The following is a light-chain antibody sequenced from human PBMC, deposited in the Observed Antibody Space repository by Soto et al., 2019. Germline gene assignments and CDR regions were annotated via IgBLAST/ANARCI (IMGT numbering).Light chain of an antibody. CDR1: QSVSSN. Sequence: EIVLTQSPGTLSLSPGERATLSCRASQSVSSNLAWYQQKPGQAPRLLIYGASTRATGIPARFSGSGSGTEFTLTIRSLQSEDFAVYYCQQYNNWPGTFGQGTKVDIK. V-gene: IGKV3-15*01. J-gene: IGKJ1*01. CDR2: GAS. CDR3: QQYNNWPGT.